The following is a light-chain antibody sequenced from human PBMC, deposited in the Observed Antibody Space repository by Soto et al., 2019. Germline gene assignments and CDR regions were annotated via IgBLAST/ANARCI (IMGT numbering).Light chain of an antibody. CDR1: ESVTDNQ. Sequence: EIVLTQSRGTLSLSPVERATLSCRSSESVTDNQLAWYQQKPGQGPRLLIYAISTRATGVPDTFSGSGSGTDLTLTISSLEPEDFAMYYCQQYGTSRWTFAQGTKVE. V-gene: IGKV3-20*01. CDR3: QQYGTSRWT. J-gene: IGKJ1*01. CDR2: AIS.